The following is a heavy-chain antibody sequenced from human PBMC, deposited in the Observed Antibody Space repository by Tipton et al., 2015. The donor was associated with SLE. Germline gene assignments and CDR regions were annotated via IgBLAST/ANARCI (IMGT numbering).Heavy chain of an antibody. CDR3: LRGYTSDSSYYFYYMDV. Sequence: SLRLSCAASGFTLSDNPMHWVRQAPGKGLEWVEVIRNDGGWTSYAASVKGRLTISRDNPKNTLYLQMDSLRVEDTAVYYCLRGYTSDSSYYFYYMDVWGKGTTVTVSS. J-gene: IGHJ6*03. CDR2: IRNDGGWT. D-gene: IGHD5-18*01. V-gene: IGHV3-30*04. CDR1: GFTLSDNP.